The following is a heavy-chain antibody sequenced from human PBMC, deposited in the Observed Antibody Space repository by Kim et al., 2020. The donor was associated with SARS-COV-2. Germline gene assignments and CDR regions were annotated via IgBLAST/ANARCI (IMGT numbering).Heavy chain of an antibody. CDR3: ASGGYYGSGSSGGY. Sequence: ADAVKGRFTISREHGKNTLYLQMNSLRAEGTAVYYCASGGYYGSGSSGGYWGQGTLVTVSS. D-gene: IGHD3-10*01. J-gene: IGHJ4*02. V-gene: IGHV3-74*01.